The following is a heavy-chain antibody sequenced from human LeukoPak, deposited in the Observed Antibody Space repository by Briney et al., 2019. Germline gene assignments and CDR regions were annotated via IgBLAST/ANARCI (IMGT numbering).Heavy chain of an antibody. J-gene: IGHJ4*02. D-gene: IGHD3-16*02. CDR3: ARDIDYVWGSYRRKYYFDY. CDR2: VSPYNGNT. V-gene: IGHV1-18*01. CDR1: GYTFTDYD. Sequence: ASVKVSCKTSGYTFTDYDITWVRQAPGQGLEWMGRVSPYNGNTYYSQRFQDRVTITKDTSTGTAYMELRSLRSDDTAVYYCARDIDYVWGSYRRKYYFDYWGQGTLVTVSS.